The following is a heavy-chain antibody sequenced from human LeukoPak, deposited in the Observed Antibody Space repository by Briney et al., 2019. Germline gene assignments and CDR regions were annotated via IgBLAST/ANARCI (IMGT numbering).Heavy chain of an antibody. CDR2: IIPIFGTA. Sequence: PVKVSCKASGGTFSSYAISWVRQAPGQGLEWMGWIIPIFGTANYAQKFQGRVTITTDESTSTAYMELSSLRSEDTAVYYCASFSGRVVGAFDIWGQGTMVTVSS. J-gene: IGHJ3*02. CDR1: GGTFSSYA. D-gene: IGHD1-26*01. V-gene: IGHV1-69*05. CDR3: ASFSGRVVGAFDI.